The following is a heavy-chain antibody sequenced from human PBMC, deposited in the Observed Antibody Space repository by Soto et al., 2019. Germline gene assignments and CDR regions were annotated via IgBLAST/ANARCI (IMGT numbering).Heavy chain of an antibody. CDR2: ISAYNGNT. Sequence: ASVKVSCKASGYTFTSYGISGVRQAPGQGLEWMGWISAYNGNTNYAQKLQGRVTMTTDTSTSTAYMELRSLRSDDTAVYYCAGDYLREADVPHPLDPWGTGTLLLVSS. J-gene: IGHJ5*02. D-gene: IGHD2-2*01. CDR3: AGDYLREADVPHPLDP. V-gene: IGHV1-18*01. CDR1: GYTFTSYG.